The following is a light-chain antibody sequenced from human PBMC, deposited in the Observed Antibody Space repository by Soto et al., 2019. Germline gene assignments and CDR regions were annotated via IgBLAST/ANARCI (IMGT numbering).Light chain of an antibody. CDR1: QSIGRW. Sequence: DIQMTQSPSTLSASVGDRVTITCRASQSIGRWLAWYQQKPGKAPKLLIYDVSTLESGVPSRFSGSGSGTEFTLTITSLQPQDFATYYCQQYHSYSTFGQGTKVDIK. CDR3: QQYHSYST. CDR2: DVS. V-gene: IGKV1-5*01. J-gene: IGKJ1*01.